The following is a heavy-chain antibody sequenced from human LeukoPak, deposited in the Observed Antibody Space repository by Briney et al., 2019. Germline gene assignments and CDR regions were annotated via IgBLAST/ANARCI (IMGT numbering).Heavy chain of an antibody. J-gene: IGHJ5*02. Sequence: SETLSLTCSVSGGSISNYFWTWIRQPAGKGLEWMGRIFTSGNSNYNPSLKSRVTMSVDTSKNQFSLKLSSVTAADTAVYYCARDSGTTGEVKFDPWGQGTLVTVSS. D-gene: IGHD3-10*01. CDR3: ARDSGTTGEVKFDP. CDR2: IFTSGNS. CDR1: GGSISNYF. V-gene: IGHV4-4*07.